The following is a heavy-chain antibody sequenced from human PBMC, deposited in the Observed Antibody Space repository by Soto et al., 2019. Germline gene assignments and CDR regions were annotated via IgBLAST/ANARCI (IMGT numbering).Heavy chain of an antibody. CDR1: GYSFSIYW. CDR3: ARYCSGGSCYTGNLFDF. Sequence: GESLKISCKGSGYSFSIYWIGWVRQMPGKGLEWMGIFHPGDSETRYSPSFQGQVTISADKSISTAYLQWSSLKASDTAMYYCARYCSGGSCYTGNLFDFWGQGTLVTVSS. D-gene: IGHD2-15*01. CDR2: FHPGDSET. V-gene: IGHV5-51*01. J-gene: IGHJ4*02.